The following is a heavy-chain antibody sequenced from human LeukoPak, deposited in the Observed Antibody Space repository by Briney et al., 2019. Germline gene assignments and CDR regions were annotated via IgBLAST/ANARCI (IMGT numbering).Heavy chain of an antibody. V-gene: IGHV1-18*04. CDR3: ARDFDTAMGVDY. CDR2: ISAYNGNT. J-gene: IGHJ4*02. Sequence: ASVKVSCKASGYTFTAYYMHWVRQAPGQGLEWMGWISAYNGNTNYAQKLQGRVTMTTDTSTSTAYMELRSLRSDDTAVYYCARDFDTAMGVDYWGQGTLVTVSS. CDR1: GYTFTAYY. D-gene: IGHD5-18*01.